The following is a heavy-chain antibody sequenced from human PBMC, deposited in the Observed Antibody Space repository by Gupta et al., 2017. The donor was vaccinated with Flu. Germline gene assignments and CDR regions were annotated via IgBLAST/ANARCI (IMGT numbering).Heavy chain of an antibody. D-gene: IGHD3-3*02. CDR2: IWYDGSNK. J-gene: IGHJ6*04. V-gene: IGHV3-33*01. CDR3: ARDRILEV. Sequence: QVQLVESGGGVVQPGRSLRLSCAASGFTFSSYGMHWVRQAPGKGLEWVAVIWYDGSNKDYADSVKGRFTISRDNSKNTLYLQMNSLRAEDTAVYYCARDRILEVWGKGTTVTVSS. CDR1: GFTFSSYG.